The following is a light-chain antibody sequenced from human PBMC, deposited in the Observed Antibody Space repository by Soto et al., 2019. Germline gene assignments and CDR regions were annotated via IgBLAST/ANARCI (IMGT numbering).Light chain of an antibody. J-gene: IGLJ2*01. CDR2: GNS. CDR1: SSNIGAGYD. CDR3: QSSDSSVV. V-gene: IGLV1-40*01. Sequence: QSVLTQPPSVSGAPGQRVTISCTGSSSNIGAGYDVHWYQQLPGTAPKLLIYGNSNRPSGVPDRFSGSKSGTSASLAITGLQAEDDADYYCQSSDSSVVFGGGTKLTVL.